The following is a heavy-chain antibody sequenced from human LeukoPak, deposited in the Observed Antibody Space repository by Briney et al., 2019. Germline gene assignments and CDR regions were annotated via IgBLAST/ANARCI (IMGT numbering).Heavy chain of an antibody. CDR1: GFTFSSYA. CDR2: IVGTGDNT. D-gene: IGHD2-15*01. Sequence: PGGSLRLSCAASGFTFSSYAMHWVRQAPGKGLEWVSAIVGTGDNTYYADSVKGRFTISRDNYKNTLYLEMNSLRAEDTAVYYCAKYRSGIDYWGQGTQVTVSS. J-gene: IGHJ4*02. V-gene: IGHV3-23*01. CDR3: AKYRSGIDY.